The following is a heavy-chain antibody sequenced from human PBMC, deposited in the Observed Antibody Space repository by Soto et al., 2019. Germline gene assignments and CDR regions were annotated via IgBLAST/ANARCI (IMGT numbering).Heavy chain of an antibody. CDR1: GYSFTSYW. Sequence: GESLNISCKGSGYSFTSYWIGWVRQMPGKGLEWMGIIYPGDSDTRYSPSFQGQVTISADKSISTAYLQWSSLKASDTAMYYCARSFHNWNYYYYGMDVWGQGTTVTVSS. CDR2: IYPGDSDT. CDR3: ARSFHNWNYYYYGMDV. D-gene: IGHD1-20*01. V-gene: IGHV5-51*01. J-gene: IGHJ6*02.